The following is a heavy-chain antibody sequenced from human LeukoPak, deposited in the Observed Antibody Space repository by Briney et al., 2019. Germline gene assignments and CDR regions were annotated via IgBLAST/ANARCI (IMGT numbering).Heavy chain of an antibody. V-gene: IGHV4-4*02. CDR1: GGSISSSNW. CDR2: IYHSGST. J-gene: IGHJ6*03. Sequence: SGTLSLTCAVSGGSISSSNWWSWVRQPPGKGLEWIGEIYHSGSTNYNPSLKSRVTISVDKSKNQFSLKLSSVTAADTAVYYCARHAKYYDLLTGYHPSYMDVWGKGTTVTVSS. D-gene: IGHD3-9*01. CDR3: ARHAKYYDLLTGYHPSYMDV.